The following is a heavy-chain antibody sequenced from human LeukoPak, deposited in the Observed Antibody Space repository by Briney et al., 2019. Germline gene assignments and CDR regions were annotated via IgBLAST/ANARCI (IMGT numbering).Heavy chain of an antibody. V-gene: IGHV3-23*01. D-gene: IGHD3-22*01. CDR2: IIGSGGTT. Sequence: GGSLRLSCAASGSTFTSYAMSSVRHAPGKGLEWVSPIIGSGGTTYSADSVRGRFTISRDNPKNTRYLKINSLRAEDTAVYYCAKDLRYYYDSSDDPWGQGTLVTVSS. CDR3: AKDLRYYYDSSDDP. CDR1: GSTFTSYA. J-gene: IGHJ5*02.